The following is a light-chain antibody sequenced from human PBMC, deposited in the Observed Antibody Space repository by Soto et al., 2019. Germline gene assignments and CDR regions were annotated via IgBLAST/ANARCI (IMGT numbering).Light chain of an antibody. V-gene: IGKV3-20*01. CDR2: GAS. J-gene: IGKJ4*01. CDR3: QQYASSPLT. CDR1: QSVGRNY. Sequence: EIVLTQSPGTLSLSPGERATLSCRASQSVGRNYLAWYQQKPGQAPRLLIYGASSRATGIPDRFSGSGSGTDFTLTRSRLEPEDFAVYYCQQYASSPLTFGGGTKVEIK.